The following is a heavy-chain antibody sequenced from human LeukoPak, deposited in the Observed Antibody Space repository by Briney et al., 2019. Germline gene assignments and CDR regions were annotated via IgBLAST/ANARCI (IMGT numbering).Heavy chain of an antibody. V-gene: IGHV4-59*08. CDR1: GGSIRSYY. D-gene: IGHD1-7*01. Sequence: SETLSLTCTVSGGSIRSYYWSWIRQPPGKGLEWIGYIYYSGSTNYNPSLKSRVTISVDTSKNQFSLKLSSVTAADTAVYYCARLELRYGAFDIWGQGTMVTVSS. CDR2: IYYSGST. J-gene: IGHJ3*02. CDR3: ARLELRYGAFDI.